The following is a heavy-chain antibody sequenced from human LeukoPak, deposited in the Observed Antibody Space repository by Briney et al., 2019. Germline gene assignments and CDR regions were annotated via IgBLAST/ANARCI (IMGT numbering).Heavy chain of an antibody. V-gene: IGHV3-48*03. CDR2: ISSSCSTI. CDR3: ARARVGNYVFYYYYMDV. J-gene: IGHJ6*03. Sequence: PGGALRLSCAASGFTFSSYEMNWVRQAPGKGLEWGSYISSSCSTIYYADSVKGRFTISRDNAKNSLYLQMNSLRAEDTAVYYCARARVGNYVFYYYYMDVWGKGTTVTVSS. CDR1: GFTFSSYE. D-gene: IGHD1-7*01.